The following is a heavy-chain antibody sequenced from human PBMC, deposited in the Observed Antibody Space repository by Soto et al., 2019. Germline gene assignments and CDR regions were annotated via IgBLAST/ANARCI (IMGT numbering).Heavy chain of an antibody. Sequence: QVQLVQSGAEVKKPGSSVKVSCKASGGTFSSYTISWVRQAPGQGLEWMGRIIPILGIANYAQKFQGRVTITADKSTSTAYMELGSLRSEDTSVYYCACARSISIAAAVGVDYYGMDVWGQGTTVTVSS. CDR3: ACARSISIAAAVGVDYYGMDV. D-gene: IGHD6-13*01. CDR2: IIPILGIA. CDR1: GGTFSSYT. J-gene: IGHJ6*02. V-gene: IGHV1-69*02.